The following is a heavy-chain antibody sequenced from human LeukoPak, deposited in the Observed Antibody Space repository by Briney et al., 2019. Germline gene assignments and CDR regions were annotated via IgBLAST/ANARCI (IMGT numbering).Heavy chain of an antibody. V-gene: IGHV4-59*01. D-gene: IGHD3-9*01. CDR3: ARGEAYDILTGYNSYYFDY. Sequence: SETLSLTCTVSGGSISSYYWSWIRQPPGKGLEWIGYIYYSGGTNYNPSLKSRVTISVDTSKNQFSLKLSSVTAADTAVYYCARGEAYDILTGYNSYYFDYWGQGTLVTVSS. CDR1: GGSISSYY. J-gene: IGHJ4*02. CDR2: IYYSGGT.